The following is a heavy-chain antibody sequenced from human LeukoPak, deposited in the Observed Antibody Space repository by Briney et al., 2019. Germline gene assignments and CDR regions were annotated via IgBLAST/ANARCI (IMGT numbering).Heavy chain of an antibody. CDR1: GFNFPDYC. Sequence: GGSLRLSCTTSGFNFPDYCMTWVRQAPGKGLEWVSSISSTSAYIYYAESVKGRFSISRDNVDNVVHLQMSSLRNEDTAFYYCARVAVAGPTGWFDSWGQGTLVTVSS. D-gene: IGHD6-19*01. V-gene: IGHV3-21*01. CDR2: ISSTSAYI. CDR3: ARVAVAGPTGWFDS. J-gene: IGHJ5*01.